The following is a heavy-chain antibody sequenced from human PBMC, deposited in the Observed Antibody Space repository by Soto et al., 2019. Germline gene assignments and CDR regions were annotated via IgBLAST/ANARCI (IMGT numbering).Heavy chain of an antibody. CDR1: GGSISSGGYY. V-gene: IGHV4-31*03. CDR2: IYYSGST. CDR3: ARDRAGALYCDF. D-gene: IGHD6-13*01. J-gene: IGHJ4*02. Sequence: QVQLQESGPGLVKPSQTMSLTCTVSGGSISSGGYYWSWIRQHPGKGLEWIGYIYYSGSTYYNPSLKRRVTISVATSKNQFSLKLSSVTAADTAVYYCARDRAGALYCDFWGQGTLVTVSS.